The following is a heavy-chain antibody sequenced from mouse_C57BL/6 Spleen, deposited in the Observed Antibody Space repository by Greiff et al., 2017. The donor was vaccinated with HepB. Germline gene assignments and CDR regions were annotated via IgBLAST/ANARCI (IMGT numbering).Heavy chain of an antibody. CDR3: ARSYYSNYTWVAY. D-gene: IGHD2-5*01. CDR2: INPGSGGT. V-gene: IGHV1-54*01. CDR1: GYAFTNYL. Sequence: QVQLQQSGAELVRPGTSVKVSCKASGYAFTNYLIEWVKQRPGQGLEWIGVINPGSGGTNYNEKFKGKATLTADKSSSTAYMQLSSLTSEDSAVYFCARSYYSNYTWVAYWGQGTLVTVSA. J-gene: IGHJ3*01.